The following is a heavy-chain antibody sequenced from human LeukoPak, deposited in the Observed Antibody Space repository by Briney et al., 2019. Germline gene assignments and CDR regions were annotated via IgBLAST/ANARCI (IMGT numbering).Heavy chain of an antibody. CDR2: IWYDGSRT. V-gene: IGHV3-33*08. CDR3: ARALRANTYYYGMDV. CDR1: EFSISTYG. J-gene: IGHJ6*02. Sequence: PGGSLRLSCAASEFSISTYGMHWVRQAPGKGLEWVAVIWYDGSRTYYADSVKGRCTISRDNSMNTLYLQTNRLRAEDTAIYYCARALRANTYYYGMDVWGQGTTATVSS.